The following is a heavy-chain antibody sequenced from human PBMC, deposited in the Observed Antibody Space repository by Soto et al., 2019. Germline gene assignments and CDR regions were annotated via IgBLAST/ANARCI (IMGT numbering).Heavy chain of an antibody. CDR3: ARGWGLVFDY. D-gene: IGHD2-21*02. J-gene: IGHJ4*02. V-gene: IGHV4-59*01. CDR2: IYYSGST. Sequence: QVQLQESGPGLVKPSETLSLTCTVSGGSISSYYWSWIRQPPGKGLEWIGYIYYSGSTNNNPSLKSRVTISVDTSKNQFSLKLSSVTAADTAVYYCARGWGLVFDYWGQGTLVTVSS. CDR1: GGSISSYY.